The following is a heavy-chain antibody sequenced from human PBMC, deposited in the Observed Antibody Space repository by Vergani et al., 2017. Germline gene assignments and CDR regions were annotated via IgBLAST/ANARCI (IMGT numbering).Heavy chain of an antibody. CDR2: ISNDGSNK. CDR3: AXGGGSWRSSTTWS. CDR1: GFSFSTYG. J-gene: IGHJ4*02. D-gene: IGHD2-2*01. Sequence: VQLLESGGGLVQPGGSLRLSCAASGFSFSTYGMNWVRQAPGKGLEWVAVISNDGSNKYYGDSVKGRFTISRDDSKNMVYLQMNNLRTEDTAVYYCAXGGGSWRSSTTWSWGQGTLVIVSS. V-gene: IGHV3-30*03.